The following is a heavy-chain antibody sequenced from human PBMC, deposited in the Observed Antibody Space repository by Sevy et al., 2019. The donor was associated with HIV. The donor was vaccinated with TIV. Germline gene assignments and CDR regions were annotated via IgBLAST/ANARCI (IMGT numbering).Heavy chain of an antibody. CDR2: ISYDGNNK. J-gene: IGHJ4*02. Sequence: GGSLRLSCAASGFTFSSYAIHWVRQAPGKGLEWVAVISYDGNNKYYADSVKGRFTISRDNSKNTLYLQMNSLRAEDTAVHYCARDVSYYDRSGYSLDYWGQGTVVTVSS. CDR1: GFTFSSYA. D-gene: IGHD3-22*01. CDR3: ARDVSYYDRSGYSLDY. V-gene: IGHV3-30-3*01.